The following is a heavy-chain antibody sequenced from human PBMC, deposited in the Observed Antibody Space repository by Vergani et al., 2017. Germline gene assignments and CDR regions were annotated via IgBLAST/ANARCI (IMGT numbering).Heavy chain of an antibody. V-gene: IGHV1-46*03. CDR3: ARGADLRFLKNWFDP. Sequence: QIDLVQSGAEVKKPGASVRVSCKASGYTFIRYYMHWVRQAPGQGLEWMGVINLTGDTTNYAPSFQGRVTMTMNTSTSTVYMELGSLRSDDTAVYYCARGADLRFLKNWFDPWGQGTLVTVSS. J-gene: IGHJ5*02. CDR2: INLTGDTT. D-gene: IGHD3-3*01. CDR1: GYTFIRYY.